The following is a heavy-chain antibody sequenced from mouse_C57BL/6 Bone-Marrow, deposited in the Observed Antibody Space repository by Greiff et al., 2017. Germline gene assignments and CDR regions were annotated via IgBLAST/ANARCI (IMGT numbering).Heavy chain of an antibody. CDR1: GYTFTDYY. CDR2: INPYNGGT. D-gene: IGHD2-5*01. J-gene: IGHJ1*03. Sequence: VQLQQSGPVLVKPGASVKMSCKASGYTFTDYYMNWVKQSHGKSLEWIGVINPYNGGTSYNQKFKGKATLTVDKSSSTAYMELNSLTSEDSAVYYCARQHSKGYFDVWGTGTTVTVSS. CDR3: ARQHSKGYFDV. V-gene: IGHV1-19*01.